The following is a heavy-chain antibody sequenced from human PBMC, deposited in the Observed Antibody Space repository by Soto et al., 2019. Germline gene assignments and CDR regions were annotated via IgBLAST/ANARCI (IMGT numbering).Heavy chain of an antibody. V-gene: IGHV3-23*01. Sequence: EVQLLESGGGLVQPGGSLRLSCAASGFTFSSYAMSWVRQAPGKGLEWVSAISGSGGSTYYADSVKGRFTISRDNSKISLYLQMNSLRAEDTAVYYCAKDLSIVVVAFFDYWGQGTLVTVSS. J-gene: IGHJ4*02. CDR3: AKDLSIVVVAFFDY. CDR2: ISGSGGST. D-gene: IGHD2-15*01. CDR1: GFTFSSYA.